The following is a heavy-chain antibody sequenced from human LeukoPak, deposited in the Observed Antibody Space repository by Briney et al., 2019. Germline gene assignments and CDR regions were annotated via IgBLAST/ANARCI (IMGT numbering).Heavy chain of an antibody. CDR1: GFTFSSRD. Sequence: GGSLRLSCAASGFTFSSRDMNWVRQAPGKGLEWVSSITRSGSSTYYADSVKGRFTISRDNAKNSLYLQMNSLRAEDTAVYHCARGLLWSPDFDYWGQGTLVTVSS. D-gene: IGHD2-21*01. CDR3: ARGLLWSPDFDY. J-gene: IGHJ4*02. CDR2: ITRSGSST. V-gene: IGHV3-21*01.